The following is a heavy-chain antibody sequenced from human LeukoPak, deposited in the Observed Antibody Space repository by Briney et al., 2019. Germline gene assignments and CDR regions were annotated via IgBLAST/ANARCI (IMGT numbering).Heavy chain of an antibody. D-gene: IGHD6-13*01. CDR2: IYYSGST. CDR3: ATSGTYGYSNVFGY. Sequence: SETLSLTCTVSGGSISSSSYYWGWIRQPPGKGLEWIGSIYYSGSTYYNPSLKSRVTISVDTSKNQFSLKLSSVTAADTAVYYCATSGTYGYSNVFGYWGQGTLVTVSS. V-gene: IGHV4-39*07. J-gene: IGHJ4*02. CDR1: GGSISSSSYY.